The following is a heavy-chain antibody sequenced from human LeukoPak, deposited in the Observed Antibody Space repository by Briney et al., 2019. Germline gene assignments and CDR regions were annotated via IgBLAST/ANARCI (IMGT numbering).Heavy chain of an antibody. CDR3: AKVRLRLGELSLYYFDY. CDR2: ISGSGGST. J-gene: IGHJ4*02. V-gene: IGHV3-23*01. Sequence: GGSLRLSCAASGFTFSSYAMSWVRQAPGKGLEWVSAISGSGGSTYYADSGKGRFTISRDNAKNALYLQMNRLRAEDTAVYYCAKVRLRLGELSLYYFDYWGQGTLVTVSS. CDR1: GFTFSSYA. D-gene: IGHD3-16*02.